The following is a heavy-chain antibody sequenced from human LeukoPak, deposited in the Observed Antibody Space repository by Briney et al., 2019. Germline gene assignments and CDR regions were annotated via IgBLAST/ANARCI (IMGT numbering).Heavy chain of an antibody. J-gene: IGHJ4*02. CDR3: ARRNIAAAALDY. CDR2: ISGSGGST. V-gene: IGHV3-23*01. Sequence: GGSLRLSCAASRFTFSSYAMRWVRQAPAKGLEWVSAISGSGGSTYYADYVKGRFTISRDNSKNTLYLQMNSLRAEDTAVYYCARRNIAAAALDYWGQGTLVTVSS. CDR1: RFTFSSYA. D-gene: IGHD6-13*01.